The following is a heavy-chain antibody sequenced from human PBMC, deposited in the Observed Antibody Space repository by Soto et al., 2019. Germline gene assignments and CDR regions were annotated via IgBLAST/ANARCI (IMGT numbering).Heavy chain of an antibody. Sequence: ASVKVSCKASGYTFTSYGFSWVRQAPGQGLEWMGWISVKNGNINYAEKFQGRVTMTTDTSTSTAYMELRSLRFDDTAVYYCVRDVAAVGTDWFDPWGQGTLVTVSS. J-gene: IGHJ5*02. D-gene: IGHD6-13*01. CDR1: GYTFTSYG. V-gene: IGHV1-18*01. CDR3: VRDVAAVGTDWFDP. CDR2: ISVKNGNI.